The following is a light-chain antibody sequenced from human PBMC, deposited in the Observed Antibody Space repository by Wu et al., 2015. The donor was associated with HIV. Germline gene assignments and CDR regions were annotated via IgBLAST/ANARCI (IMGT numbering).Light chain of an antibody. CDR1: QGISSY. J-gene: IGKJ3*01. V-gene: IGKV1-8*01. Sequence: AIRITQSPSSLSASTGDRVTITCRASQGISSYLAWYQQKPGKAPKLLIYAASTLQSGVPSRFSGSGSGTDFTLTISSLQPEDFATYYCQQLSSYPLTFGPGTKVDIK. CDR3: QQLSSYPLT. CDR2: AAS.